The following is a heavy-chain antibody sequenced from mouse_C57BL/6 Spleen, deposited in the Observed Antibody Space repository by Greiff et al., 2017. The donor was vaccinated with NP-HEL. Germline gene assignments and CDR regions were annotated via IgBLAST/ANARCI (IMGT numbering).Heavy chain of an antibody. CDR1: GYTFTSYW. D-gene: IGHD2-3*01. CDR3: ARSGLLPWFAY. Sequence: QVQLKQPGAELVRPGSSVKLSCKASGYTFTSYWMDWVKQRPGQGLEWIGNIYPSDSETHYNQKFKDKATLTVDKSSSTAYMQLSSLTSEDSAVYYCARSGLLPWFAYWGQGTLVTVSA. V-gene: IGHV1-61*01. J-gene: IGHJ3*01. CDR2: IYPSDSET.